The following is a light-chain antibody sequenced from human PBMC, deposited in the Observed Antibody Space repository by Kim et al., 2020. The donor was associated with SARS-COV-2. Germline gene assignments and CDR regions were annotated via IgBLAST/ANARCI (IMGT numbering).Light chain of an antibody. V-gene: IGLV1-44*01. CDR2: NNN. CDR3: AAWDDSLTGWV. Sequence: ELTQPPSASGTPGQRVTISSSGSSANIGSHTVNWYQQLPETAPKLLIYNNNQRPSGVPDRYAGSKSGISASLAISGLQSEDDADYSCAAWDDSLTGWVFGGGTQVTV. CDR1: SANIGSHT. J-gene: IGLJ3*02.